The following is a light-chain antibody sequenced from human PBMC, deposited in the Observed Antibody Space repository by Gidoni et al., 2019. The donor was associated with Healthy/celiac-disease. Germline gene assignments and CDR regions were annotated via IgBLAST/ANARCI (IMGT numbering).Light chain of an antibody. V-gene: IGKV3-20*01. CDR3: QQYGSSPYT. CDR1: QSVSSNY. CDR2: GAS. Sequence: EIVLTQSPGPLSLSPGERATLSCRASQSVSSNYLAWYQQKPGQAPRLLIYGASSRATGIPDRFSGSGSGTDFTLTFSRLEPEDFAVYYCQQYGSSPYTFGQGTKLEIK. J-gene: IGKJ2*01.